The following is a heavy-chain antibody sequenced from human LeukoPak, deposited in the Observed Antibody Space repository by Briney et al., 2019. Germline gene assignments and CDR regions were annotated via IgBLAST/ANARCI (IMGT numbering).Heavy chain of an antibody. D-gene: IGHD3-3*01. CDR3: ARNLDLSGYYMWFDP. J-gene: IGHJ5*02. Sequence: ASVKVSCKASGFTFTNYDINWMRQATGQGLEWMGWMNPKSGSAGYAQKFQGRVTMTRNTSISTAYMELSGLRSEDTAIYYCARNLDLSGYYMWFDPWGQGTWSPSPQ. V-gene: IGHV1-8*01. CDR1: GFTFTNYD. CDR2: MNPKSGSA.